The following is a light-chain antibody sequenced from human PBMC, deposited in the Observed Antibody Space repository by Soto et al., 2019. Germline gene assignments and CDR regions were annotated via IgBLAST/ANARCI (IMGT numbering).Light chain of an antibody. CDR3: QQYNNWPIT. Sequence: IVMTQSPATLSVSPGEGVTLSCRASQSVSSSYLAWYQQKPGQAPRLLIYAASTRATDIPARSSGSGSGTEFTLTISSLQSEDFAIYFCQQYNNWPITFGQGTRLEI. V-gene: IGKV3-15*01. CDR1: QSVSSSY. CDR2: AAS. J-gene: IGKJ5*01.